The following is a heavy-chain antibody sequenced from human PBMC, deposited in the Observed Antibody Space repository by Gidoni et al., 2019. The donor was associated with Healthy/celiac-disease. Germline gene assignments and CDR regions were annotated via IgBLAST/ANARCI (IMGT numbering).Heavy chain of an antibody. V-gene: IGHV3-23*01. CDR1: GFTFCSHA. D-gene: IGHD2-15*01. CDR2: ISGSGGST. J-gene: IGHJ6*03. Sequence: EVQLLESGGGLVQPGGSLRLSCAASGFTFCSHAFIWFRPAPGKGLEWVSAISGSGGSTYYADSVKGRFTISRDNSKNTLYLQMNSLRAEDTAVYYCASSSLGYCSGGSCYERYYYYYYYMDVWGKGTTVTVSS. CDR3: ASSSLGYCSGGSCYERYYYYYYYMDV.